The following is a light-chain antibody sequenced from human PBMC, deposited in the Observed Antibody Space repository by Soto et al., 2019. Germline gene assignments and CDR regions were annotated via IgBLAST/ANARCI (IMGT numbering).Light chain of an antibody. V-gene: IGLV2-8*01. CDR1: SSDVGGYNS. Sequence: QSVLTQPPSASGSPGQSVTISCTGTSSDVGGYNSVSWYQQHPGKAPKLMIYEVNKRPSGVPDRFSGSKSGNTASLTVSGLQAEEEADYYCSSYAGSNNVFGTGTKVTVL. CDR2: EVN. J-gene: IGLJ1*01. CDR3: SSYAGSNNV.